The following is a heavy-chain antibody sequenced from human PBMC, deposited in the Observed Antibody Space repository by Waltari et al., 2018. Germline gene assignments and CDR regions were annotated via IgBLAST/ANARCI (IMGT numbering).Heavy chain of an antibody. J-gene: IGHJ4*02. CDR3: ARGSSGWTHFDY. CDR2: INPNRGGT. V-gene: IGHV1-2*02. Sequence: QVQLVQSGAEVKKPGASVKVSCKASGYTFTGYYMHWVRQAPGQGLEWMGWINPNRGGTNYAQKFQGRVTMTRDTSISTAYMELSRLRSDDTAVYYCARGSSGWTHFDYWGQGTLVTVSS. D-gene: IGHD6-19*01. CDR1: GYTFTGYY.